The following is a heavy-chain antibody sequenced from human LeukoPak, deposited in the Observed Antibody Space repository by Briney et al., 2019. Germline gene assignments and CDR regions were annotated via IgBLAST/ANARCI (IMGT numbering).Heavy chain of an antibody. CDR2: ITSSSSST. Sequence: PGGSLRLSCAASGFTFSGYSMNWVRQGPGKGLEWVSSITSSSSSTYYAGSVKGRFTISRDNAKNSLYLHMDSLRAEDTAVYYCAPAGGISTWYFDYWGQGTLVTVSS. V-gene: IGHV3-21*01. D-gene: IGHD1-26*01. CDR3: APAGGISTWYFDY. J-gene: IGHJ4*02. CDR1: GFTFSGYS.